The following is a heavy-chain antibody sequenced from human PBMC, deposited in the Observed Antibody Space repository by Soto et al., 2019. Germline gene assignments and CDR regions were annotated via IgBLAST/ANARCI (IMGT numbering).Heavy chain of an antibody. D-gene: IGHD1-26*01. Sequence: SLACTFSGETIYVGVYWSWIRKHPGKGLEWIGSISYSGSTSYNPSLKSRLTISMDTSGNHFSLELRSVTAADTAVYYCALALGPTTGLDYLGQGTLVTV. CDR1: GETIYVGVY. CDR3: ALALGPTTGLDY. CDR2: ISYSGST. J-gene: IGHJ4*02. V-gene: IGHV4-31*03.